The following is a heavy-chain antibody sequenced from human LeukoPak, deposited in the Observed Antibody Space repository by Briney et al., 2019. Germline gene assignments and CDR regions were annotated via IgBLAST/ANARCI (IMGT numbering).Heavy chain of an antibody. Sequence: GGSLRLSCAASGFTFSSYSMTWVRQAPGKGLEWVSSITSRSSYIYYADSVKGRFTISRDNAKNSLYLQMNSLRAEGTAVYYCARDSRSREEAPSDYWGQGTLVTVSS. CDR1: GFTFSSYS. CDR2: ITSRSSYI. D-gene: IGHD1-26*01. CDR3: ARDSRSREEAPSDY. J-gene: IGHJ4*02. V-gene: IGHV3-21*01.